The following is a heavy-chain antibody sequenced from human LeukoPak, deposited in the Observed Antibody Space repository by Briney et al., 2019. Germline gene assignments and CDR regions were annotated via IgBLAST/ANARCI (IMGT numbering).Heavy chain of an antibody. D-gene: IGHD2-2*01. V-gene: IGHV1-8*01. CDR3: ARGRLVVPAAPFDP. CDR1: GYTFTSYD. J-gene: IGHJ5*02. CDR2: MNPNSGNT. Sequence: GVSVKVSCKASGYTFTSYDINWVRQATGQGLEWMGWMNPNSGNTGYAQKFQGRVTMTRNTSISTAYMELSSLRSEDTAVYYCARGRLVVPAAPFDPWGQGTLVTVSS.